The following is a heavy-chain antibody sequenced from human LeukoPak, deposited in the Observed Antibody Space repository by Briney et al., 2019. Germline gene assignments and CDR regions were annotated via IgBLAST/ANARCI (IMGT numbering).Heavy chain of an antibody. Sequence: SETLSLTCTVSGGSISSYYWGWIRQPAGKGLEWIGHIYNSGSTNYNPSLKGRVTMSVATCKNQFSLHLSSVTAADTAVYYCARSAFLVTAPGLYYFDYWGQGTLVAVSS. V-gene: IGHV4-4*07. CDR3: ARSAFLVTAPGLYYFDY. CDR2: IYNSGST. D-gene: IGHD6-13*01. CDR1: GGSISSYY. J-gene: IGHJ4*02.